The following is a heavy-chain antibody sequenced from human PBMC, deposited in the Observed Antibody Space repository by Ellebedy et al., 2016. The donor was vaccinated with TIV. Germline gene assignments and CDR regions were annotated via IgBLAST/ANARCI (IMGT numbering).Heavy chain of an antibody. CDR2: INNDGTAT. Sequence: GGSLRLSXAASGFSFSWHWMHWVRQAPGKGLVWVSRINNDGTATTYADSVKGRFTISRDNSKNTLYLQMNSLRAEDTAVYYCAKGVLFRLGAEDWGQGTLVTVSS. CDR3: AKGVLFRLGAED. V-gene: IGHV3-74*01. D-gene: IGHD3-16*01. J-gene: IGHJ4*02. CDR1: GFSFSWHW.